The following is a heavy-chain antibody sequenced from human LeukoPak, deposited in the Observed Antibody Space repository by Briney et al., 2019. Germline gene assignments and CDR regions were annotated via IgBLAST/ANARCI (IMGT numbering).Heavy chain of an antibody. V-gene: IGHV3-48*01. CDR3: ARGVQEGFLEWVGDY. J-gene: IGHJ4*02. CDR1: GFTFSSYS. D-gene: IGHD3-3*01. Sequence: GGSLRLSCVVSGFTFSSYSMNWVRQAPGKGLEWVSYINNSSNSIYNADSVKGRFTISRDNAKDSVYLQMDSLRAEDTAVYYCARGVQEGFLEWVGDYWGQGAMVTVSS. CDR2: INNSSNSI.